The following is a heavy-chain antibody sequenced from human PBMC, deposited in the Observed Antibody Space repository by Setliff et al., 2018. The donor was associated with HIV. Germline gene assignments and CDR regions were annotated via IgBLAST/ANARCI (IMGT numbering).Heavy chain of an antibody. V-gene: IGHV4-34*01. D-gene: IGHD3-22*01. Sequence: SETLSLTCAVYGGSFSRDYWTWIRQPPGKGPEWIGEINHSGITNYNSFLKSRVTISIDTSKNQFSLKLNSVTAADTAMYYCATGWLDSSGQKNFGSWGQGTLVTVAS. CDR1: GGSFSRDY. CDR3: ATGWLDSSGQKNFGS. CDR2: INHSGIT. J-gene: IGHJ5*01.